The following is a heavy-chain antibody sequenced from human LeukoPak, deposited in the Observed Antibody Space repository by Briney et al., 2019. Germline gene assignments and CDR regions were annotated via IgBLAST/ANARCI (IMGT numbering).Heavy chain of an antibody. CDR3: ARGAPIGDSSGFYPY. CDR1: GFIFSTYP. J-gene: IGHJ4*02. D-gene: IGHD3-22*01. V-gene: IGHV3-30-3*01. CDR2: ISYDGSNE. Sequence: GGSLRLSCAASGFIFSTYPMHWVRQAPGKGLEWVAVISYDGSNEYYADSVKGRFTISRDNSKNTLYLQVNSLRPEDTAMYYCARGAPIGDSSGFYPYWGQGTLVIVSS.